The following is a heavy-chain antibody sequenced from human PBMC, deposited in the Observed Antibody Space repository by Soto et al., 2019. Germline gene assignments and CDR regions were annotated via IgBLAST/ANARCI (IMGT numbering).Heavy chain of an antibody. J-gene: IGHJ4*02. CDR3: ARLGGYYQAFDQ. CDR1: GGSISNYY. D-gene: IGHD3-22*01. V-gene: IGHV4-59*08. CDR2: ISYSGNT. Sequence: SETLSLTCTVSGGSISNYYWSWIRQPPGKGLEWIGYISYSGNTNYNPSLKNRVTISVDTSKNQFSLNLTSVTAADTAVYYCARLGGYYQAFDQWGQGSLVTVSS.